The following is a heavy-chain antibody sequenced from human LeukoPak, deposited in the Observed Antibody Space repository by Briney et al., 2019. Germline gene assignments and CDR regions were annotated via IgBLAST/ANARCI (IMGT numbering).Heavy chain of an antibody. CDR1: GYTLTDYY. V-gene: IGHV1-2*06. CDR2: INPNSGGT. D-gene: IGHD2-2*02. J-gene: IGHJ4*02. Sequence: ASVKVSCKASGYTLTDYYMHWVRQAPGQGLEWMGRINPNSGGTNYAQKFQGRVTMTRDTSINTVYMELSSLEFDDTAVYYCTRTWWTEACSSSSCFTPDFDYGVRGPRSPSPQ. CDR3: TRTWWTEACSSSSCFTPDFD.